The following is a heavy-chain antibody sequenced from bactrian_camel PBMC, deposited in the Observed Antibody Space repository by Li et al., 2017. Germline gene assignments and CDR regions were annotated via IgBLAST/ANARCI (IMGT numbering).Heavy chain of an antibody. CDR3: VRDRLIYSYYGPVEY. V-gene: IGHV3S25*01. J-gene: IGHJ4*01. CDR1: GFTFSNNW. CDR2: INSAGGTT. Sequence: QLVESGGGLVQPGGSLSLSCAASGFTFSNNWMYWVRQAPGKGLEWVSTINSAGGTTYYADSVKGRFTISRDNAKNTVYLQMNSLKPEDTAVYYCVRDRLIYSYYGPVEYWGQGTQVTVS. D-gene: IGHD4*01.